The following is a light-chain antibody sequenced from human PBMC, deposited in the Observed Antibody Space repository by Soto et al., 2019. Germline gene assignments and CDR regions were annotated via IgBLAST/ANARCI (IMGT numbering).Light chain of an antibody. CDR1: QSLSSSY. V-gene: IGKV3-20*01. CDR3: QQYGSSPYT. CDR2: GAS. J-gene: IGKJ2*01. Sequence: EIVLTQSPGTLSLSPGERATLSCRASQSLSSSYLAWYQQKPGQAPMLLIYGASSRTTGLPDRFSGSGSGTDFTLTISRLEPEDLVVYYCQQYGSSPYTFGQGTKLEIK.